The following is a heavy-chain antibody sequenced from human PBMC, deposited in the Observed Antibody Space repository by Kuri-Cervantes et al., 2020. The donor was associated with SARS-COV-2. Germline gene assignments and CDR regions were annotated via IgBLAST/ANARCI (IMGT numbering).Heavy chain of an antibody. J-gene: IGHJ6*03. CDR3: TYSGYDYYYYYYMDV. V-gene: IGHV3-7*03. CDR1: GFTVSSNY. CDR2: IKQDGSEK. D-gene: IGHD5-12*01. Sequence: ETLSLTCAASGFTVSSNYMSWVRQAPGKGLEWVANIKQDGSEKYYVDSVKGRFTISRDNAKNSLYLQMNSLRAEDTAVYYCTYSGYDYYYYYYMDVWGKGTTVTVSS.